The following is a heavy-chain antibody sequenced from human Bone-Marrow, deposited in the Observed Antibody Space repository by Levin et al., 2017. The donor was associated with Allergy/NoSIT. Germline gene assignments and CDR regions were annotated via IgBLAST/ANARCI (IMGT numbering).Heavy chain of an antibody. CDR2: IYYSGST. Sequence: PSETLSLTCAVSGGSVSSSSYYWTWVRQPPGKGLEWIGYIYYSGSTKYNPSLKSRVTISVDTSKNQFSLNLTSVTAADTAVYYCARAGAITIFTGVKGNYGMDVWGQGTTVTVSS. V-gene: IGHV4-61*01. CDR3: ARAGAITIFTGVKGNYGMDV. D-gene: IGHD3-3*01. CDR1: GGSVSSSSYY. J-gene: IGHJ6*02.